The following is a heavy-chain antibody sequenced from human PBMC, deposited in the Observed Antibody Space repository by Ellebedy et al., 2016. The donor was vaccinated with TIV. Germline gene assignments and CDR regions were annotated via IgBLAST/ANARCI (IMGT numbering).Heavy chain of an antibody. CDR2: IGGSGVST. CDR1: GFSFSSYG. V-gene: IGHV3-23*01. Sequence: GESLKISXSASGFSFSSYGMTWVRQAPGKGLEWVSAIGGSGVSTYYADSVKGRFTISRDNSKNTLYLQMNSLTTEDTAVYFCAKKTPGEVIAAPESWGQGTLVTVSS. D-gene: IGHD3-16*02. J-gene: IGHJ5*02. CDR3: AKKTPGEVIAAPES.